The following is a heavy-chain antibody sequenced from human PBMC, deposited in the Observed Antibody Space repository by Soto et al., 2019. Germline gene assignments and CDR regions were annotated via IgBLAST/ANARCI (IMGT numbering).Heavy chain of an antibody. Sequence: PSETLSLTCTVSGGSISSSSYYWGWIRQPPGKGLEWIGSIYYSGSTYYNPSLKSRVTISVDTSKNQFSLKLSSVTAADTAVYYCAGVVPPPYNWFDPWGQGTLVTVSS. D-gene: IGHD6-6*01. CDR1: GGSISSSSYY. CDR2: IYYSGST. J-gene: IGHJ5*02. CDR3: AGVVPPPYNWFDP. V-gene: IGHV4-39*01.